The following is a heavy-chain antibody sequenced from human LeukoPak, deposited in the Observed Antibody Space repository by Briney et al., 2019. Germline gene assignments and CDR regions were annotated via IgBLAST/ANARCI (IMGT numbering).Heavy chain of an antibody. CDR1: GFTFSSYS. J-gene: IGHJ6*02. Sequence: GGSLRLSCAASGFTFSSYSMNWVRQAPGKGLEWVSSISSSSSYIYYADSVKGRFTIYRENAKYSLYLPMNSLRAEDTAVYYCARSGYYVSAAGDQYYYYYGMDVWGQGTTVTVSS. CDR2: ISSSSSYI. D-gene: IGHD3-10*02. V-gene: IGHV3-21*01. CDR3: ARSGYYVSAAGDQYYYYYGMDV.